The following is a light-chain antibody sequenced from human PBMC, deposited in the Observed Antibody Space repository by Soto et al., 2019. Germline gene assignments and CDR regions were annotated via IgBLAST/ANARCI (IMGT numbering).Light chain of an antibody. V-gene: IGLV2-14*01. J-gene: IGLJ1*01. CDR1: SSDVGDYNY. Sequence: QSALTQPASVSGSPGQSITISCTGTSSDVGDYNYVSWYQQHPGKAPKLMIYEVSNRPSGVSNRFSGSKSGNTASLTISGLQAEDEADYYCSSYTSSSTLCVFGTGTKLTVL. CDR2: EVS. CDR3: SSYTSSSTLCV.